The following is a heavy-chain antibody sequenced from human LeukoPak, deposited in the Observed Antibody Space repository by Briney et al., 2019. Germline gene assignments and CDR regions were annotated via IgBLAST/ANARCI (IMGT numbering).Heavy chain of an antibody. V-gene: IGHV4-31*03. CDR2: IYYSGST. D-gene: IGHD2/OR15-2a*01. CDR1: GGSISSGGYY. Sequence: SETLSLTCTVSGGSISSGGYYWSWIRQHPGKGLEWIGYIYYSGSTYYNPSLKSRVTISVDTSKNQFSLKLSSVTAADTAVYYCAREEEANNAFDIWGQGTMVTVSS. CDR3: AREEEANNAFDI. J-gene: IGHJ3*02.